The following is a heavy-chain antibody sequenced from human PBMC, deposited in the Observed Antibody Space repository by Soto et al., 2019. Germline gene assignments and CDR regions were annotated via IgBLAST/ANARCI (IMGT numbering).Heavy chain of an antibody. Sequence: ASVKVSCKASGYTFTSYGISWVRQAPGQGLEWMGWISAYNGNTNYAQKLQGRVTMTTDTSTSTAYMELRSLRSDDTAVHYCSRELGYCSSTSCYYYYYYGMDVWGQGTTVTVSS. CDR3: SRELGYCSSTSCYYYYYYGMDV. V-gene: IGHV1-18*01. CDR1: GYTFTSYG. CDR2: ISAYNGNT. D-gene: IGHD2-2*01. J-gene: IGHJ6*02.